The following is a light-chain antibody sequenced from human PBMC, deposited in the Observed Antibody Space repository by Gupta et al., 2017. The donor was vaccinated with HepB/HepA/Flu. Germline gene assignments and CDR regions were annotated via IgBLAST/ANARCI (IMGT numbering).Light chain of an antibody. CDR2: GAS. Sequence: ETVMTQSPDTLSVSPGERATLSCRASQSVSSNLAWYQQKPGQAPRLLIYGASTRATGIPARFSGSGSGTEXTLTISXVESEDFGVYYCQQYNNWPRWTFGXGTKVEIK. CDR3: QQYNNWPRWT. V-gene: IGKV3-15*01. J-gene: IGKJ1*01. CDR1: QSVSSN.